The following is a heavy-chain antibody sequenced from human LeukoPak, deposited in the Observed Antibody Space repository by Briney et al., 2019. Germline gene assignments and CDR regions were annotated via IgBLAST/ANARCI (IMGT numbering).Heavy chain of an antibody. CDR3: ARAAHDYYYYYYMDV. CDR2: IKQDGSEK. V-gene: IGHV3-7*01. CDR1: GFTFSSYW. Sequence: GGSLRLSCAASGFTFSSYWMSWVRQAPGKGLEWVANIKQDGSEKYYVDSVKGRFTISRDNAKNSLYLQMNSMRAEDTAVYYCARAAHDYYYYYYMDVWGKGTTVTVSS. J-gene: IGHJ6*03.